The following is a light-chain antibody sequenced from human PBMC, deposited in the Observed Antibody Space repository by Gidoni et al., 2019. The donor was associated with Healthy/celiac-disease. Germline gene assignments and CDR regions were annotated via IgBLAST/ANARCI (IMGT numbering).Light chain of an antibody. CDR2: DAS. V-gene: IGKV3-11*01. CDR3: QQRSNWGGFT. J-gene: IGKJ3*01. CDR1: RSGSSY. Sequence: EMLLTQPPTPLSLSPGGSATLSCRTNRSGSSYLAWYQQKPGQAPRLLIYDASSRATGIPARFSGSGSGTDFTLTIGSLEPEDFAVYYCQQRSNWGGFTFXPXTKVEIK.